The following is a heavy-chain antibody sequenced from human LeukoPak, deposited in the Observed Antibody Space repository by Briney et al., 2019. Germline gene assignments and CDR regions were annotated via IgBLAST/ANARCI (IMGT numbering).Heavy chain of an antibody. Sequence: SETLSLTCAVYGGSFSGYYWSWIRQPPGKGLGWIGEINHSGSTNYNPSLKSRVTISVDTSKNQFSLKLSSVTAADTAVYYCARVRFLEWLLPYYYYMDVWGKGTTVTVSS. CDR1: GGSFSGYY. J-gene: IGHJ6*03. CDR2: INHSGST. D-gene: IGHD3-3*01. CDR3: ARVRFLEWLLPYYYYMDV. V-gene: IGHV4-34*01.